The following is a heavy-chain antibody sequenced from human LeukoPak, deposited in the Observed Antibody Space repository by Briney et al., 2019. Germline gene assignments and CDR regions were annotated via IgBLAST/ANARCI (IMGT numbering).Heavy chain of an antibody. D-gene: IGHD3-10*01. Sequence: GGSLRLSCAASGFTVSSNYMSWVRQAPGKGLEWVSVIYSGGSTYYADSVKGRFTISRDNSKNTLYLQMNSLRAEDTAVYYCARDLGPTYYYGSGSYYNSPNWGQGTLVTVSS. J-gene: IGHJ4*02. V-gene: IGHV3-53*01. CDR1: GFTVSSNY. CDR2: IYSGGST. CDR3: ARDLGPTYYYGSGSYYNSPN.